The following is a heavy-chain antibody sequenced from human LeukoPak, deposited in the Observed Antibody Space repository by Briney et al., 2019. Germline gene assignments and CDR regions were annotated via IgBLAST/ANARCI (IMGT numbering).Heavy chain of an antibody. D-gene: IGHD3-10*01. CDR1: GYTFTSYG. CDR3: ARDGARYGSGSYEAMGWFDP. V-gene: IGHV1-18*01. CDR2: ISAYNGNT. Sequence: ASVKVSCKASGYTFTSYGISWVRQAPGQGLEWMGWISAYNGNTNYAQKLQGRVTMTTDTSTSTAYMELRGLRSEDTAVYYCARDGARYGSGSYEAMGWFDPWGQGTLVTVSS. J-gene: IGHJ5*02.